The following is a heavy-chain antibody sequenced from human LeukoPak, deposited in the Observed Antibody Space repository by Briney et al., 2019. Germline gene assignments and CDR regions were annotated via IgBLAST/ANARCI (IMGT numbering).Heavy chain of an antibody. V-gene: IGHV5-51*01. D-gene: IGHD6-13*01. CDR2: IYPGDSDT. Sequence: GESLKISCNGSGYSYPTYWIGWVRQMPPRDLEWMGIIYPGDSDTRYSPSFQGQVTISVDKSISTACLQWSSLKASDTAMYYCARAGGPYSNSDYWGQGTLVTVSS. CDR1: GYSYPTYW. J-gene: IGHJ4*01. CDR3: ARAGGPYSNSDY.